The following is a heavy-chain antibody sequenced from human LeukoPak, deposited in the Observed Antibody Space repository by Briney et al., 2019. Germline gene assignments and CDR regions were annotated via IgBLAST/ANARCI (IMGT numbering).Heavy chain of an antibody. CDR1: GFTFSSYE. CDR3: AKDGYSSGWYNWFDP. CDR2: ISSSGSTI. D-gene: IGHD6-19*01. Sequence: RSGGSLRLSCAASGFTFSSYEMNWVRQAPGKGLEWVSYISSSGSTIYYADSVKGRFTISRDNSKNTLYLQMNSLRAEDTAVYYCAKDGYSSGWYNWFDPWGQGTLVTVSS. J-gene: IGHJ5*02. V-gene: IGHV3-48*03.